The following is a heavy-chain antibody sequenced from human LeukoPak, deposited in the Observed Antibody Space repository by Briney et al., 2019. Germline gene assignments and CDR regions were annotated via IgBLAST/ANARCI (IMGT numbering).Heavy chain of an antibody. J-gene: IGHJ5*02. D-gene: IGHD6-19*01. CDR3: AKDPAGSTLNWFDP. CDR1: GFTISTFA. Sequence: PGGSLRLSCAASGFTISTFAMSWVRQAPGKGLEWVSGISGSYGITYYVDSVKGRFTISRDNSKNTLFLQMNSLRAEDTAVYYCAKDPAGSTLNWFDPWGQGTPVTVSS. CDR2: ISGSYGIT. V-gene: IGHV3-23*01.